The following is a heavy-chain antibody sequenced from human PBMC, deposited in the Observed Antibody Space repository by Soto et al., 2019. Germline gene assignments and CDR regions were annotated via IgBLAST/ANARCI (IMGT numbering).Heavy chain of an antibody. CDR1: GFTFSSYG. Sequence: QVQLVESGGGVVQPGRSLRLSCAASGFTFSSYGMHWVRQAPGKGLEWVAVISYDGSNKYYADSVKGRFTISRDNSKNTLYLQMSSLRAEDTAVYYCAKIVVAVAGSIDYWGQGTLVTVSS. D-gene: IGHD6-19*01. CDR2: ISYDGSNK. J-gene: IGHJ4*02. V-gene: IGHV3-30*18. CDR3: AKIVVAVAGSIDY.